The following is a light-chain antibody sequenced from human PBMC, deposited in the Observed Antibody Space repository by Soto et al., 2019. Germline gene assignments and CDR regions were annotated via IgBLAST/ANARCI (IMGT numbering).Light chain of an antibody. V-gene: IGKV3-20*01. CDR2: GAS. CDR1: QSVSNNY. CDR3: QQYISSPPT. J-gene: IGKJ1*01. Sequence: ESVLTQSPGTLALSPGERGTLSYRASQSVSNNYLAWYQQKPGQAPRLVIYGASSRGTGIPDRFSDSGSGTDFPLTLSRLEPEHFAVYYCQQYISSPPTFGQGTKV.